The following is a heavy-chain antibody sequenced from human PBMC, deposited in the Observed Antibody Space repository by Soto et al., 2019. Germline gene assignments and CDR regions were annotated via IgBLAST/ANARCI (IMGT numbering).Heavy chain of an antibody. D-gene: IGHD2-15*01. V-gene: IGHV3-15*01. J-gene: IGHJ6*02. CDR3: TTGGYCSGGSCYPPSYYSYGMDV. CDR2: IKSKTDGGKT. CDR1: GFTFSNAW. Sequence: EVQLVESGGGLVKPGGSLRLSCAASGFTFSNAWMSWVRQAPGKGLEWGGRIKSKTDGGKTDYATPVKGRITISRDDSKHTLYLQMNSLKTEDTAVYYCTTGGYCSGGSCYPPSYYSYGMDVWGQGTTVTVSS.